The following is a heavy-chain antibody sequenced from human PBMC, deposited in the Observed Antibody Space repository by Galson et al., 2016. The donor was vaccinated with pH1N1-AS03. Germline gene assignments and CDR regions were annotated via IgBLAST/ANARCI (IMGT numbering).Heavy chain of an antibody. D-gene: IGHD5-12*01. Sequence: SLRLSCAASGFSFNSYAMQWVRQAPGEGLEWVSGIRGNGDSTYYADSVKGRFTISRDNSKDMFYLQMTSLRGDDTAVYYCVKGSWGIDIVDRIAHCGMGVWGQGTTVTVSS. CDR2: IRGNGDST. V-gene: IGHV3-23*01. CDR1: GFSFNSYA. CDR3: VKGSWGIDIVDRIAHCGMGV. J-gene: IGHJ6*02.